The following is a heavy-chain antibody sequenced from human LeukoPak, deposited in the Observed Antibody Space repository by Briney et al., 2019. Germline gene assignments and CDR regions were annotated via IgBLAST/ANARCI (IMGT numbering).Heavy chain of an antibody. V-gene: IGHV1-18*01. J-gene: IGHJ4*02. Sequence: ASVKVSCKASGYTFTSYGISWVRQAPGQGLEWMGWISAYNGNTNYAQKLQGRVTMTEDTSTDTAYMELSSLRSEDTAVYYCATDRGVDYYDSSGYWKNWGQGTLVTVSS. CDR2: ISAYNGNT. CDR1: GYTFTSYG. CDR3: ATDRGVDYYDSSGYWKN. D-gene: IGHD3-22*01.